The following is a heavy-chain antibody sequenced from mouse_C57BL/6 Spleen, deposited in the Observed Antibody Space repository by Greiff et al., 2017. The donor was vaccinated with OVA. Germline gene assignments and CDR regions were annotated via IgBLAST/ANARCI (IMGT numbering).Heavy chain of an antibody. CDR1: GFNIKDYY. Sequence: VHVKQSGAELVKPGASVKLSCTASGFNIKDYYMHWVKQRTEQGLEWIGRIDPEDGDTKYAPKFKGKATITADTSSNTAYLQLSSLTSEDTAVYYCARYDYGSSYDYAMDYWGQGTSVTVSS. J-gene: IGHJ4*01. D-gene: IGHD1-1*01. CDR2: IDPEDGDT. CDR3: ARYDYGSSYDYAMDY. V-gene: IGHV14-2*01.